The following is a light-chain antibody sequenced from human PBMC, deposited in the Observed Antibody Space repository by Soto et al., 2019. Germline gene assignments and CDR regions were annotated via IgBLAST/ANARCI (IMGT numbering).Light chain of an antibody. CDR1: SSDVGAYDY. CDR2: EVS. J-gene: IGLJ1*01. Sequence: QSVLTQPASVSGSPGQSITISCTGTSSDVGAYDYVSWYQQHPDKAPKLMIYEVSNRPSGVSNRFSGSKSVNTATLTISGLQIEDEADYYCSSYTRSSTRVFGTGTKVTVL. V-gene: IGLV2-14*03. CDR3: SSYTRSSTRV.